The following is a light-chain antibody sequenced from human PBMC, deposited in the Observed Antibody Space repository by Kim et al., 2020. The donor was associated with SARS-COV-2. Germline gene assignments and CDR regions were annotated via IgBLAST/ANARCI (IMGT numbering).Light chain of an antibody. Sequence: LAPGDRATLSFRASQIVRSSYLAWYQHKPGQAPRLLIYDASSRATGIPERFSGSGSGTDFTLTISRLEPEDFAVYYCQHYHTSPATFGRGTKLEIK. J-gene: IGKJ2*01. CDR2: DAS. V-gene: IGKV3-20*01. CDR3: QHYHTSPAT. CDR1: QIVRSSY.